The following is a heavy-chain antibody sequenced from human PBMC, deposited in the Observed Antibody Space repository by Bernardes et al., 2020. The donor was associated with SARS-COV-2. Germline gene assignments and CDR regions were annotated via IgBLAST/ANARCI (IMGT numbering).Heavy chain of an antibody. CDR2: TENDGRTK. D-gene: IGHD6-19*01. Sequence: GGSLRLSCATSGIVFSTFGMHWVRQAPGKGLEWVAFTENDGRTKNYADSVKGRFTISRDNAKNTLFLQMNSLRAEDTAVYYCGRGKGSSGLDAFDVWGQGTMVTVSS. CDR1: GIVFSTFG. CDR3: GRGKGSSGLDAFDV. J-gene: IGHJ3*01. V-gene: IGHV3-30*02.